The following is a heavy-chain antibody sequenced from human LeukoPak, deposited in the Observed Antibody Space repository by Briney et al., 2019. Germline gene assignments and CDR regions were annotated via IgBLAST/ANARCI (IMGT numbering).Heavy chain of an antibody. CDR3: ARQNRGFLGAFEI. V-gene: IGHV4-59*01. D-gene: IGHD1-26*01. CDR1: GGSIISYY. Sequence: SETLSLTCTVSGGSIISYYWSWIRQPPGKGLEWIGYIYYTGSTNYSPSLKSRVSTSIDTSNNQFSLSLTSVTAADTAVYYCARQNRGFLGAFEIWGQGAMVTVSS. J-gene: IGHJ3*02. CDR2: IYYTGST.